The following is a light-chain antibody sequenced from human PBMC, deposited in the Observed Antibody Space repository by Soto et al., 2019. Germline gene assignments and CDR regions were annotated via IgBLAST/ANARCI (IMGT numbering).Light chain of an antibody. V-gene: IGKV3-15*01. Sequence: ETVMTQSQATLSVSPGERATLSCRASQSVSSNLAWYQQKPGQPPRLLIYGASTRATGIPARFSGSGSGTEFALTISSLQSEDFAVYYCQQYNNWPRTFGQGTKVEIK. CDR3: QQYNNWPRT. CDR1: QSVSSN. CDR2: GAS. J-gene: IGKJ1*01.